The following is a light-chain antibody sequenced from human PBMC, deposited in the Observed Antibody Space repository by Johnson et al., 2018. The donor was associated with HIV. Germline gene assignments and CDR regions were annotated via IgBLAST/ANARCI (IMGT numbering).Light chain of an antibody. CDR3: GTWDSSLKG. V-gene: IGLV1-51*02. CDR2: ENN. Sequence: QSVLTQPPSVSAAPGQKVTISCSGSSSNIGNNYVSWYQQLPGTAPKLLIYENNKRPSGIPDRFSGSKSGTSATLGITGLQTVDEADYYCGTWDSSLKGFGTGTKVTVL. J-gene: IGLJ1*01. CDR1: SSNIGNNY.